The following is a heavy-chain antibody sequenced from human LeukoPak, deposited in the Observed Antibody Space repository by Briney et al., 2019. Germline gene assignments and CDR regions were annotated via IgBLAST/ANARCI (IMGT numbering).Heavy chain of an antibody. V-gene: IGHV4-39*07. J-gene: IGHJ5*02. CDR3: ARGARAGRRNWFDP. D-gene: IGHD6-19*01. Sequence: PSETLSLTCSVSGGSISKSNHYWGWIRQPPGKGLEWIGSIYYGGSTYYNPSLKSRVTISVDTSKNQFSLKLSSVTAADTAVYYCARGARAGRRNWFDPWGQGTLVTVSS. CDR2: IYYGGST. CDR1: GGSISKSNHY.